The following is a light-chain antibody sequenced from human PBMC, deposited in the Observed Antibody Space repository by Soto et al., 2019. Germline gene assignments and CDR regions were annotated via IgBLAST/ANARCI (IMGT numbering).Light chain of an antibody. CDR1: QSVSSN. CDR3: QQYNNWPPIT. Sequence: EIVMTQSPATLSVSPGESATLSCRASQSVSSNLAWYQQNPGQAPRLLVYGASTRATGIPARFSGSGSGTEFTLTISSLPSEDFAVYYCQQYNNWPPITFGQGTRLEIK. CDR2: GAS. V-gene: IGKV3-15*01. J-gene: IGKJ5*01.